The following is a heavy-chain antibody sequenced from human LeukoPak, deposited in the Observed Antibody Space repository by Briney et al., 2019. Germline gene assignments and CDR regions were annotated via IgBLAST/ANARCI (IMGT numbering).Heavy chain of an antibody. CDR3: ARGQERKVAATIGAPFP. V-gene: IGHV1-2*02. D-gene: IGHD2-15*01. Sequence: AASVKVSCKASGYTFTGYYMHWVRQAPGQGLEWMGWINPNSGGTNYAQKFQGRVTMTRDTSISTAYMELSRLRSDDTAVYYCARGQERKVAATIGAPFPWGQGTLVTVSS. J-gene: IGHJ5*02. CDR1: GYTFTGYY. CDR2: INPNSGGT.